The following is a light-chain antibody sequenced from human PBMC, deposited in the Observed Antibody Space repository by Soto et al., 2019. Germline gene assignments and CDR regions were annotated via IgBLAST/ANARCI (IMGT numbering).Light chain of an antibody. CDR3: SSYSSGSTLYV. V-gene: IGLV2-11*01. CDR1: SSDVGAYNY. Sequence: QSVLTQPRSVSGSPGQSVTISCTGTSSDVGAYNYVSWYQQHPGKAPKLMTYDVSKRPSGVPDRFSGSKSGNTASLTISGLQAEDEADYHCSSYSSGSTLYVFGSGTKVTVL. J-gene: IGLJ1*01. CDR2: DVS.